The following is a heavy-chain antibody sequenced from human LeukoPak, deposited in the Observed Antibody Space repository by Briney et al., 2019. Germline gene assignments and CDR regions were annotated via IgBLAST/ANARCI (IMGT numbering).Heavy chain of an antibody. Sequence: SETLSLTCTVSGGSISSFYWSWIRQPPGKGLEWIGDIYYSGSTNYNPSLKSRVTISVDTSKNQFSLKLSSVTAADTAVYYCAGSIVATFYFDYWVQGTLVTVSS. J-gene: IGHJ4*02. CDR1: GGSISSFY. V-gene: IGHV4-59*01. D-gene: IGHD5-12*01. CDR2: IYYSGST. CDR3: AGSIVATFYFDY.